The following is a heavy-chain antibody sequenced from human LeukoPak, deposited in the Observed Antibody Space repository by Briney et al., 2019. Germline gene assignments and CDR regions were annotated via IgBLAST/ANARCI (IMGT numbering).Heavy chain of an antibody. CDR1: GFTFSNAW. Sequence: PGGSLRLSCAASGFTFSNAWMSWVRQAPGKGLEWVAVISYDGSNKYYADSVKGRFTISRDNSKNTLYLQMNSLRAEDTAVYYCARDPWAYSGSYFLDYWGQGTLVTVSS. CDR3: ARDPWAYSGSYFLDY. J-gene: IGHJ4*02. V-gene: IGHV3-30*03. D-gene: IGHD1-26*01. CDR2: ISYDGSNK.